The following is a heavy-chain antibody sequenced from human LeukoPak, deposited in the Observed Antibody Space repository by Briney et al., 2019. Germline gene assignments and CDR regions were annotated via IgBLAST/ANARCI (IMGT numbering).Heavy chain of an antibody. D-gene: IGHD3-22*01. Sequence: SGPALVKPTQTLTLTCTFSGFSLSTTGMRVSWIRQPPGKALEWLARIDWDDDKFYSTSLKTRLTVSKDTSKNQVVLTMTNMDPVDTATYYCARDSINYSGYLDYWGQGTLVTVSS. CDR2: IDWDDDK. V-gene: IGHV2-70*04. J-gene: IGHJ4*02. CDR1: GFSLSTTGMR. CDR3: ARDSINYSGYLDY.